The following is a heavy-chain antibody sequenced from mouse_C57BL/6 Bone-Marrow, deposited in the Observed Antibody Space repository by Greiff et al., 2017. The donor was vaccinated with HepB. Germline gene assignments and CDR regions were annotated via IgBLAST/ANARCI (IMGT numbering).Heavy chain of an antibody. V-gene: IGHV5-9-1*02. D-gene: IGHD4-1*01. CDR3: TRGENWDVGDYFDY. J-gene: IGHJ2*01. CDR1: GFTFSSYP. Sequence: EVQLQESGEGLVKPGGSLKLSCAASGFTFSSYPMSWVRQTPEKRLEWVAYISSGGDYIYYADTVKGRFTISRDNARNTLYLQRSSLKSEDTAMYYCTRGENWDVGDYFDYWGQGTTLTVSS. CDR2: ISSGGDYI.